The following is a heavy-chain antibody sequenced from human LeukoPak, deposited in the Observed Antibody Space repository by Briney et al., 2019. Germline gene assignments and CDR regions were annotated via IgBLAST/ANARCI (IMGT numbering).Heavy chain of an antibody. CDR2: INHSGST. V-gene: IGHV4-34*01. Sequence: PSETLSLTCAVYGGCFSGYYWSWIRQPPGKGLEWIGEINHSGSTNYNPSLKSRVTISVDTSKNQFSLKLSSVTAADTAVYYCARGPAFWRHYYYYYMDVWGKGTTVTVSS. D-gene: IGHD3-3*01. CDR1: GGCFSGYY. CDR3: ARGPAFWRHYYYYYMDV. J-gene: IGHJ6*03.